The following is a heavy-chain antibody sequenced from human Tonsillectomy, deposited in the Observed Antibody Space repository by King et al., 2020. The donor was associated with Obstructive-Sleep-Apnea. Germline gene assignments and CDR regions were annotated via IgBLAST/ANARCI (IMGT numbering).Heavy chain of an antibody. J-gene: IGHJ4*02. CDR2: VIPIFGRV. CDR3: ARDSVAGTRSYFDY. D-gene: IGHD6-19*01. CDR1: GGTFSSYA. Sequence: QLVQSGTEVKKPGSSVKVSCKASGGTFSSYAITWVRQAPGQGLEWMGGVIPIFGRVNYAQKFQGRATISADESTGTAYMELNSLRSDDTAVYYCARDSVAGTRSYFDYWGQGTLVTVSS. V-gene: IGHV1-69*01.